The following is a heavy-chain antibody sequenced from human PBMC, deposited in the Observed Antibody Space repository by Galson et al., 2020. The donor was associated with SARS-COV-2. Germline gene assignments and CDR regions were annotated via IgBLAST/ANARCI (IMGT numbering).Heavy chain of an antibody. CDR2: ISHEGTNK. J-gene: IGHJ2*01. CDR3: ASDPPTSRGWTWYSAF. Sequence: ETGGSLRLSCAASGFTFTSYSFHWFRQAPGKRLEWLASISHEGTNKYVTDSVKGRFTISRDNAENTVYLQMNSLRIEDTAVYYCASDPPTSRGWTWYSAFWGRGTLVRVSP. D-gene: IGHD6-19*01. CDR1: GFTFTSYS. V-gene: IGHV3-30*04.